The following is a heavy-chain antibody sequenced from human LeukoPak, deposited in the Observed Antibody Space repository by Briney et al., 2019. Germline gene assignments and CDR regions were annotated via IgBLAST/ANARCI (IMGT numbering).Heavy chain of an antibody. Sequence: ASVTVSCKASGYTFTSYDINWVRQATGQGLEWMGWMNPNSGNTGYAQKFQGRVTMTRNTSISTAYMELSSLRSEDTAVYYCARGSYSSSWYGRRPYPFDYWGQGTLVTVSS. CDR1: GYTFTSYD. CDR2: MNPNSGNT. D-gene: IGHD6-13*01. CDR3: ARGSYSSSWYGRRPYPFDY. V-gene: IGHV1-8*01. J-gene: IGHJ4*02.